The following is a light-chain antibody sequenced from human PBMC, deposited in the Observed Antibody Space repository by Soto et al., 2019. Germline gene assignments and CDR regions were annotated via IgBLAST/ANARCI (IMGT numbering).Light chain of an antibody. CDR1: QSVSSK. Sequence: EIVMTQSPATLSVSPGERATLSCRASQSVSSKLAWYQQKPGQAPRLLIYGAATRATSVPARFSGSGSWTEFTLTISSLQSEDFAIYYCQQYNNWPPITFGQGTRLEIK. CDR3: QQYNNWPPIT. CDR2: GAA. V-gene: IGKV3-15*01. J-gene: IGKJ5*01.